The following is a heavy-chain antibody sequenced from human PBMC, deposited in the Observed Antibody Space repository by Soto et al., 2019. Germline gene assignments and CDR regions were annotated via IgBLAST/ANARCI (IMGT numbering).Heavy chain of an antibody. CDR3: AKDRDYGDYREGFDY. Sequence: EVQLVESGGGLVQPGRSLRLSCAASGFTFDDYAMHWVRQAPGKGLEWVSGISWNSGSIGYADSVKGRFTISRDNAKNSLYLQMNSLRAEDTALYYCAKDRDYGDYREGFDYWGQGTLVTVSS. D-gene: IGHD4-17*01. CDR1: GFTFDDYA. CDR2: ISWNSGSI. V-gene: IGHV3-9*01. J-gene: IGHJ4*02.